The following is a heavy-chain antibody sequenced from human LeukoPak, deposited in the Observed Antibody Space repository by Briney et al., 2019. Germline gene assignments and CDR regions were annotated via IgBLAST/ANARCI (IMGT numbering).Heavy chain of an antibody. CDR3: ASHSSYVSPFRS. Sequence: SETLSLTCSVSGGSISNSRYYWGWIRQPPGKGLEWIGSIFYSGTTFYNPSLESRVTISVDTSKNQFSLKLSSVTAADTAMYYCASHSSYVSPFRSWGRGPLVTVSP. CDR2: IFYSGTT. J-gene: IGHJ5*02. V-gene: IGHV4-39*01. D-gene: IGHD3-10*02. CDR1: GGSISNSRYY.